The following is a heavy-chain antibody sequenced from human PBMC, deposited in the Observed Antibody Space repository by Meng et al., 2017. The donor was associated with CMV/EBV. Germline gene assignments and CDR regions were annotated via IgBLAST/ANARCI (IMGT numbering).Heavy chain of an antibody. CDR2: INHSGST. CDR1: GGSFSGYY. V-gene: IGHV4-34*01. D-gene: IGHD2-15*01. Sequence: QGQLQQWGAELLKPSETLSLTCAVYGGSFSGYYWSWIRQPPGKGLEWIGEINHSGSTNYNPSLKSRVTISVDTSKNQFSLKLSSVTAADTAVYYCASSLTYPDYWGQGTLVTVSS. CDR3: ASSLTYPDY. J-gene: IGHJ4*02.